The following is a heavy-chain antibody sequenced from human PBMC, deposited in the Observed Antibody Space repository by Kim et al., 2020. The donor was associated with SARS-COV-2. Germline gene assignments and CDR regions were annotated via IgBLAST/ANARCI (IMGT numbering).Heavy chain of an antibody. V-gene: IGHV3-23*01. CDR3: AKGLGNYGSGSYYIPGY. CDR2: ISGSGGST. J-gene: IGHJ4*02. CDR1: GFTFSSYA. Sequence: GGSLRLSCAASGFTFSSYAMSWVRQAPGKGLEWVSAISGSGGSTYYADSVKGRFTISRDNSRNTLYLQMNSLRAEDTAVYYCAKGLGNYGSGSYYIPGYWGQGTLVTVSS. D-gene: IGHD3-10*01.